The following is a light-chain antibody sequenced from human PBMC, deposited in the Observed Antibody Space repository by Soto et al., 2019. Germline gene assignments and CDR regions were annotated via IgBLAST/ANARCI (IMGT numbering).Light chain of an antibody. CDR1: QSVRSN. Sequence: EILLTQSPATLSVSPGERATLSCRASQSVRSNLAWYQHKPGQPPRLLIYDASTRATGIPARFSGSGSGTEFTLTISSLQSEDFAVYYCQQYNNRTFGQGTKVDIK. CDR3: QQYNNRT. J-gene: IGKJ1*01. V-gene: IGKV3-15*01. CDR2: DAS.